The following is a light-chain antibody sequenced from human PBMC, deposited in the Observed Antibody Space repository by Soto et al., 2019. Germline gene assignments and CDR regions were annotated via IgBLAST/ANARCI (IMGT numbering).Light chain of an antibody. Sequence: QAVVTQEPSLTVSPGGTVTLTCGSNTGAVSSGHYPYWFQQKPGQAPRTLIYDTSDRYSWTPARFSGSLLGGTAALTLSGAQPEDEAEYYCLLSLGGDNWGFGGGTKVTVL. CDR3: LLSLGGDNWG. CDR2: DTS. CDR1: TGAVSSGHY. J-gene: IGLJ3*02. V-gene: IGLV7-46*01.